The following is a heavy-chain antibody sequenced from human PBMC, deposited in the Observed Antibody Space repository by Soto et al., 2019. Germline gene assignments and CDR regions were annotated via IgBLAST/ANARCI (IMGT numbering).Heavy chain of an antibody. V-gene: IGHV1-3*05. CDR3: STSIVVLTARDY. J-gene: IGHJ4*02. Sequence: QVQLVQSGAEEKKAGASVKVSCKASGYTVTSYAMHWVRQAPGQRRAWMGWVNAGNGNTKYSQKFQGRGIITRDTAASTAYMELISRLSADKTVYYFSTSIVVLTARDYWGRGTLVTVSS. CDR2: VNAGNGNT. D-gene: IGHD2-21*02. CDR1: GYTVTSYA.